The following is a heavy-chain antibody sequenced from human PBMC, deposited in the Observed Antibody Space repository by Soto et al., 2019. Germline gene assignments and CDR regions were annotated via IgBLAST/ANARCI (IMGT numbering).Heavy chain of an antibody. CDR2: IYYSGST. CDR3: ARVSYSSSYYYYYYMDV. D-gene: IGHD6-13*01. J-gene: IGHJ6*03. Sequence: SETLSLTCTVSGGSISSSSYYWGWIRQPPGKGLEWIGSIYYSGSTYYNPSLKSRVTLSVDTSKNQFSLKLSSVTAADTAVYYCARVSYSSSYYYYYYMDVWGKGTTVTVSS. V-gene: IGHV4-39*01. CDR1: GGSISSSSYY.